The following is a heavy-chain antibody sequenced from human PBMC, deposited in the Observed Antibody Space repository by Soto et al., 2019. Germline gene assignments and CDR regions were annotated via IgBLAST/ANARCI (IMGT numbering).Heavy chain of an antibody. J-gene: IGHJ6*02. D-gene: IGHD3-22*01. CDR3: ARLDSIPLYGMDV. CDR1: GGTFSSYT. CDR2: IIPILGIA. V-gene: IGHV1-69*02. Sequence: SVKVSCKASGGTFSSYTISWVRQAPGQGLEWMGRIIPILGIANYAQKFQGRVTITADKSTSTAYMELSSLRSEDTAVYYCARLDSIPLYGMDVWGQGTTVTVSS.